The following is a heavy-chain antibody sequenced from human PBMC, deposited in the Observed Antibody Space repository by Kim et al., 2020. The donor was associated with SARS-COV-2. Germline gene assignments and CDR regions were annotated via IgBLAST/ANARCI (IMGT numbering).Heavy chain of an antibody. CDR3: AKDGDIVATTPLIDY. D-gene: IGHD5-12*01. Sequence: GGSLRLSCAASGFTFSSYAMSWVRQAPGKGLEWVSAISGSGGSTYYADSVKGRFTISRDNSKNKLYLQMNSLRTEDTAVYYCAKDGDIVATTPLIDYWGQGTLVTVSS. J-gene: IGHJ4*02. CDR1: GFTFSSYA. CDR2: ISGSGGST. V-gene: IGHV3-23*01.